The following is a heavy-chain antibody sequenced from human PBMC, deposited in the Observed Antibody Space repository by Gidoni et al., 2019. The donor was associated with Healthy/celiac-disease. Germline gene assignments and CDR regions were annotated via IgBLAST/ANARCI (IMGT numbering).Heavy chain of an antibody. D-gene: IGHD3-3*01. J-gene: IGHJ4*02. CDR1: GFTFDDYA. V-gene: IGHV3-9*01. Sequence: EVQLVESGGGLVQPGRSLRLSCAASGFTFDDYAMHWVRQAPGKGLEWVSGISWNSGSIGYADSVKGRFTISRDNAKNSLYLQMNSLRAEDTALYYCAKAGVVITRHYFDYWGQGTLVTVSS. CDR3: AKAGVVITRHYFDY. CDR2: ISWNSGSI.